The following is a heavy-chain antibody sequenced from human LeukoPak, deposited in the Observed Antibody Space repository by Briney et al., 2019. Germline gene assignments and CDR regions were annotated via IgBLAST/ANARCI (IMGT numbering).Heavy chain of an antibody. D-gene: IGHD3-22*01. V-gene: IGHV1-46*01. CDR1: GYTFTSYY. CDR2: INPSGGST. J-gene: IGHJ4*02. CDR3: ARDPQDSSGYYYVVEDY. Sequence: ASVKVSCKASGYTFTSYYMHWVRQAPGQGLEWMGIINPSGGSTSYAQKFQGRVTMTRDMSTSTVYMELSSLRSEDTAVYYCARDPQDSSGYYYVVEDYWGQGTLATVSS.